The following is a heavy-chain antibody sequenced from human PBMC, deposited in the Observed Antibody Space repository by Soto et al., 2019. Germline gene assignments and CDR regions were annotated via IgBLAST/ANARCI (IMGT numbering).Heavy chain of an antibody. CDR1: GYTFTSYA. CDR3: ARSIVVVTALDY. Sequence: QVQLVQSGAEVKKPGASVKVSCKASGYTFTSYAMHWVRQAPGQRLEWMGWINAGNGNTKYSQKFQGRGTITRDTYASTAYMELSSLRSEDTAVYYCARSIVVVTALDYWGQGTLVTVSS. V-gene: IGHV1-3*01. CDR2: INAGNGNT. D-gene: IGHD2-21*02. J-gene: IGHJ4*02.